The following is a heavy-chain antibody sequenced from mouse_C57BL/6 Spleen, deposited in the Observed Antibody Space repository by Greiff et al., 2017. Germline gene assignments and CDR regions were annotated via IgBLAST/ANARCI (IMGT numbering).Heavy chain of an antibody. CDR2: INPNNGGT. CDR1: GYTFTDYY. J-gene: IGHJ2*01. V-gene: IGHV1-26*01. CDR3: ARNNWGFDY. Sequence: EVQLQQSGPELVKPGASVKISCKASGYTFTDYYMNWVKQSHGKSLEWIGDINPNNGGTSYNQKFKGKATLTVDKSSSTAYMELRSLTSEDSAVCYCARNNWGFDYWGQGTTLTVSS. D-gene: IGHD4-1*02.